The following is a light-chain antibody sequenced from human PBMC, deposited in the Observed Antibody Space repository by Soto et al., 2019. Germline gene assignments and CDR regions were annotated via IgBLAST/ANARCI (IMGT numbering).Light chain of an antibody. V-gene: IGKV3-15*01. CDR3: QQYNEWPLT. J-gene: IGKJ4*01. CDR1: QSVRSN. CDR2: DAS. Sequence: KVITQSPATLSVSPGERATLSCRASQSVRSNLAWYQKKPGQAPRLLIYDASTRATGIPARFSGSGSGTEFTLIISNLQSEDFAFYYCQQYNEWPLTFGGGTKVDIK.